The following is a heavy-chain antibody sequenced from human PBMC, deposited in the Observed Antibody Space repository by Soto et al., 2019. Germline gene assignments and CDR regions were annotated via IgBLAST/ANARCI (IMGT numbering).Heavy chain of an antibody. J-gene: IGHJ4*02. CDR3: AKYYYDRSGSPLAFDY. CDR2: ISGSGGTT. CDR1: GFTFSKYA. Sequence: EVQLLESGGGLVQPGGSLRLSCAASGFTFSKYALSWVRQAPGKGLEWVSAISGSGGTTHYVDSVKGRVTISRDNSKDTVFLQMNSLRAEDTAVYSCAKYYYDRSGSPLAFDYWGQGTLVTVSS. D-gene: IGHD3-22*01. V-gene: IGHV3-23*01.